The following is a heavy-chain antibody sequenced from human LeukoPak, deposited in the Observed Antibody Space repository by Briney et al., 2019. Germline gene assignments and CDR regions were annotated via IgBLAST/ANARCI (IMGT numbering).Heavy chain of an antibody. V-gene: IGHV1-2*02. CDR3: ARGAMVRGVIRAMGH. Sequence: ASVKVSCKASGYTFTGYYMHWVRQAPGQGLEWMGWINPNSGGTNYAQKFQGRVTMTRDTSISTAYMELSRLRSDDTAVYYCARGAMVRGVIRAMGHWGQGTLVTVSS. CDR2: INPNSGGT. D-gene: IGHD3-10*01. J-gene: IGHJ4*02. CDR1: GYTFTGYY.